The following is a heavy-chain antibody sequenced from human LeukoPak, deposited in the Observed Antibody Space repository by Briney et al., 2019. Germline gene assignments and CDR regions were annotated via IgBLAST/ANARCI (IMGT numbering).Heavy chain of an antibody. D-gene: IGHD3-10*01. CDR3: AKEGGEWKDYY. Sequence: PGGSLRLSCAVSGFTFSTYAMTWVRQAPGQGLEWVSTITANSGSTFYAASVRGRFTISRDNSKSTLYLQMNSLRAEDTAVYYCAKEGGEWKDYYWGQGTLVTVSS. CDR2: ITANSGST. V-gene: IGHV3-23*01. J-gene: IGHJ4*02. CDR1: GFTFSTYA.